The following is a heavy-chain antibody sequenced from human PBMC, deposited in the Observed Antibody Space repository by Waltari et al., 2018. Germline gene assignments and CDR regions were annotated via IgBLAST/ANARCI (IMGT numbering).Heavy chain of an antibody. D-gene: IGHD4-17*01. J-gene: IGHJ5*02. CDR3: ARAEGPATVTPKTRWFDP. CDR1: GGSISSYY. V-gene: IGHV4-59*01. Sequence: QVQLQESGPGLVKPSETLSLTCTVSGGSISSYYWSWIRPPPGRGLEWIGYIYYSGSTNHNPSLKSRVTISVDTSKNQFSLKRSSVTAADTAVYYCARAEGPATVTPKTRWFDPWGQGTLVTVSS. CDR2: IYYSGST.